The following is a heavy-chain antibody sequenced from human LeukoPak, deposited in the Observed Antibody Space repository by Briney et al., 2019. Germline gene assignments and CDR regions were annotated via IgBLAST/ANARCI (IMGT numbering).Heavy chain of an antibody. CDR3: ARSGSYYPLFDY. D-gene: IGHD1-26*01. V-gene: IGHV3-23*01. CDR2: ISGSGGST. CDR1: GFTFSSYA. J-gene: IGHJ4*02. Sequence: PGGSLRLSCAASGFTFSSYAMSWVRQAPGKGLEWVSAISGSGGSTYYADSVKGRFTISRDNSKNTLYLQMNSLRAEDTAVYYCARSGSYYPLFDYWGQGTLVTVSS.